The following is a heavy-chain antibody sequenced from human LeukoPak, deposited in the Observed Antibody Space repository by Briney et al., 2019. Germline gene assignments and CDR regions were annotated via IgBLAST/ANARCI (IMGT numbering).Heavy chain of an antibody. D-gene: IGHD3-10*01. V-gene: IGHV3-74*01. Sequence: GGSLRLSCAASGFTFSSSWMHWVRQGPGKGLVWVSRINSGGSSTSYADSVKGRFTISRDNAKNTLYLQMNSLRAEDTAVYYCARGTSSLDAFDIWGQGTMVTVSS. CDR1: GFTFSSSW. CDR3: ARGTSSLDAFDI. CDR2: INSGGSST. J-gene: IGHJ3*02.